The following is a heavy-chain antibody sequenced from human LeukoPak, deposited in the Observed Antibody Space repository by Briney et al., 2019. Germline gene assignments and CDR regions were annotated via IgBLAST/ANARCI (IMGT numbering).Heavy chain of an antibody. V-gene: IGHV4-59*01. CDR2: IYYSGST. Sequence: SETLSLTCTVSGGSISSYYWSWNRQPPGKGLEWIGYIYYSGSTNYNPSLKSRVTISVDTSKNQFSLKLSSVTAADTAVYYCARVDYDSSGPYYFDYWGQGTLVTVSS. J-gene: IGHJ4*02. CDR1: GGSISSYY. D-gene: IGHD3-22*01. CDR3: ARVDYDSSGPYYFDY.